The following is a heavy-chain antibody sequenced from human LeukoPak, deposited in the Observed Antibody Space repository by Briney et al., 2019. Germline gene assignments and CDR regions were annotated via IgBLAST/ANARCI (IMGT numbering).Heavy chain of an antibody. D-gene: IGHD3-22*01. Sequence: GESLKISCKGSGYSFTSYWISWVRQMPGKGLEWMGIIYPGDSDTRYSPSFQGQVTISADKSISTAYLQWSSLKASDTAMYYCATQKPYYYDSSGYFDYWGQGTLVTVSS. CDR3: ATQKPYYYDSSGYFDY. CDR2: IYPGDSDT. CDR1: GYSFTSYW. V-gene: IGHV5-51*01. J-gene: IGHJ4*02.